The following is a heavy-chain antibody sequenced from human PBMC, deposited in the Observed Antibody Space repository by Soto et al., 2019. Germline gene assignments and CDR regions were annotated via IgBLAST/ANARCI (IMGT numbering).Heavy chain of an antibody. Sequence: LSLTCAVSGGSISNLYWWNWVRQSPGKGLQWIGEIDYSGNTNYNPSLRGRINMSIDKSENHFSLNLHSVTPSDTAAYYCLMSRGGLFTMDVWGQGTAVTVSS. V-gene: IGHV4-4*02. CDR2: IDYSGNT. J-gene: IGHJ6*02. CDR3: LMSRGGLFTMDV. CDR1: GGSISNLYW. D-gene: IGHD6-25*01.